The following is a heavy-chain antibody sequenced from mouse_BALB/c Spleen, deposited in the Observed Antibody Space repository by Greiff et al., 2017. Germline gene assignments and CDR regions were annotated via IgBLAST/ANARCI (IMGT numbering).Heavy chain of an antibody. CDR2: IYPGSGST. CDR3: TRTDYYYGSRGWYFDV. Sequence: LQQPGSELVRPGASVKLSCKASGYTFTSYWMHWVKQRHGQGLEWIGNIYPGSGSTNYDEKFKSKGTLTVDTSSSTAYMHLSSLTSEDSAVYYCTRTDYYYGSRGWYFDVWGAGTTVTVSS. J-gene: IGHJ1*01. CDR1: GYTFTSYW. V-gene: IGHV1S22*01. D-gene: IGHD1-1*01.